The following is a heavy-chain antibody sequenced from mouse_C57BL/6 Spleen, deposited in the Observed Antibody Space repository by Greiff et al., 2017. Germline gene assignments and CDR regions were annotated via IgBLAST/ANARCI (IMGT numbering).Heavy chain of an antibody. J-gene: IGHJ4*01. V-gene: IGHV1-18*01. CDR2: INPNNGGT. D-gene: IGHD2-3*01. Sequence: VQLKESGPELVKPGASVKIPCKASGYTFTDYNMDWVKQSHGKSLEWIGDINPNNGGTIYNQKFKGKATLTVDKSSSTAYMELRSLTSEDTAVYYCAREGENGYYRAMDDGGQGTSVTVSS. CDR1: GYTFTDYN. CDR3: AREGENGYYRAMDD.